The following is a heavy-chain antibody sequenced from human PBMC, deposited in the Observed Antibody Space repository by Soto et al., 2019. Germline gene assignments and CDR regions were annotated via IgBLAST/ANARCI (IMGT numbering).Heavy chain of an antibody. CDR2: ISGGTYST. Sequence: GGSLRLSCAASGFTFSSYAMTWVRQAPGKGLEWVSGISGGTYSTYYADSVKGRFTISRDNSKNTLYLQMNSLRAEDTAVYYCAKDRNVVVPAAPDAFDIWGQGTMVTVSS. D-gene: IGHD2-2*01. V-gene: IGHV3-23*01. CDR1: GFTFSSYA. CDR3: AKDRNVVVPAAPDAFDI. J-gene: IGHJ3*02.